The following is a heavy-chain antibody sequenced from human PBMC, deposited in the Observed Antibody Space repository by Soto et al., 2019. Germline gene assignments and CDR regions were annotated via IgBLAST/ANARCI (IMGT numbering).Heavy chain of an antibody. J-gene: IGHJ4*02. CDR2: IDWDDDK. D-gene: IGHD2-15*01. V-gene: IGHV2-70*04. CDR1: GFSLSTSGMR. CDR3: ALGYCSGGSCYRQYYFDY. Sequence: SGPTLVNPTQTLTLTCTFSGFSLSTSGMRVSWIRQPPGKALEWLARIDWDDDKFYSTYLKTRLTISKDTSNNQVVLTMNNMDPVDTATYYFALGYCSGGSCYRQYYFDYWGQGTLVTVSS.